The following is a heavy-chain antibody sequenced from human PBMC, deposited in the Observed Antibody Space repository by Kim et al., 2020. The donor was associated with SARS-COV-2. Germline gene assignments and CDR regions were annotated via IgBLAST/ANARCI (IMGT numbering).Heavy chain of an antibody. CDR3: ARVFRGYGDY. CDR1: GGSINTPGYY. D-gene: IGHD5-12*01. CDR2: LYYTGST. Sequence: SETLSRTCTVSGGSINTPGYYWSWIRQHPGKGLEWIGYLYYTGSTYYNPSLKSRVTMSVDSSKNQFSLKLSSLTAANTAMYYCARVFRGYGDYWGRGTLV. V-gene: IGHV4-31*03. J-gene: IGHJ4*02.